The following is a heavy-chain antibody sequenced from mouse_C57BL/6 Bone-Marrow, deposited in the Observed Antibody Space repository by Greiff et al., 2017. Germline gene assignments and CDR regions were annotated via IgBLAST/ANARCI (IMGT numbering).Heavy chain of an antibody. J-gene: IGHJ2*01. Sequence: QVQLKQPGAELVKPGASVKMSCKASGYTFTSYWITWVKQRPGQGLEWIGDIYPGSGSTNYNEKFKGKATLTVDTSSSTAYMQLSSLTSEDSAVYYCARGSFFFDYWGQGTTLTVSS. CDR2: IYPGSGST. CDR3: ARGSFFFDY. V-gene: IGHV1-55*01. D-gene: IGHD3-1*01. CDR1: GYTFTSYW.